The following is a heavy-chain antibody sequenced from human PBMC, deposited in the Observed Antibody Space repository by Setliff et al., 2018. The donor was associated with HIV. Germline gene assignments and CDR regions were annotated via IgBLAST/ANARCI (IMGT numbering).Heavy chain of an antibody. CDR1: GYTFTGHY. D-gene: IGHD5-12*01. Sequence: ASVKVSCKASGYTFTGHYMHWVRQAPGQGLQWMGRIDPHTGGPQYSQKFLGRVTMTRDTSISTVYMELTSLQSDDTAIYYCARDANYGSSGYDREYFDYWGQGTLVTVSS. J-gene: IGHJ4*02. V-gene: IGHV1-2*06. CDR2: IDPHTGGP. CDR3: ARDANYGSSGYDREYFDY.